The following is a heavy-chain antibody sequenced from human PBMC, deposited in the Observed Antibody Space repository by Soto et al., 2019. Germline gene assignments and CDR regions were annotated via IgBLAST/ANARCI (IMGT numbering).Heavy chain of an antibody. J-gene: IGHJ6*02. Sequence: KPSETVSLTCTVSGGSISSSSYYWGWIRQPPGKGLEWIGSIYYSGSTYYNPSLKSRVTISVDTSKNQFSLNLNSVTAADTAAYYCASPLMACQAKDYYYGMDVWGQGTKVTVSS. CDR3: ASPLMACQAKDYYYGMDV. CDR2: IYYSGST. CDR1: GGSISSSSYY. V-gene: IGHV4-39*01.